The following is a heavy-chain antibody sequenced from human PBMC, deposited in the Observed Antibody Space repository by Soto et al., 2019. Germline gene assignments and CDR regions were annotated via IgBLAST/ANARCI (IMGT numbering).Heavy chain of an antibody. D-gene: IGHD6-6*01. CDR3: ARDRRQYSSSDGHRFEP. CDR2: IYYSGST. J-gene: IGHJ5*02. V-gene: IGHV4-30-4*01. Sequence: PSETLSLTCTVSGGSISSGDYYWSWIRQPPGKGLEWIGYIYYSGSTYYNPSLKSRVTISVDTSKNQFSLKLSSVTAADTAVYYCARDRRQYSSSDGHRFEPWVHGTRVTVSS. CDR1: GGSISSGDYY.